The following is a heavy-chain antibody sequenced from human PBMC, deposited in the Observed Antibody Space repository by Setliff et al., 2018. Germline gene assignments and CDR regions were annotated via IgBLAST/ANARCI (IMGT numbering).Heavy chain of an antibody. J-gene: IGHJ4*02. V-gene: IGHV4-61*03. CDR1: GGSISSGGYY. Sequence: SETLSLTCTVSGGSISSGGYYWSWIRQHPGKGLEWIGYIYYSGSTSYYNPSLKSRVAMSVDTSKNHVSLNLTSVTAADTAVYFCANGWRNFDYWGQGSLVTVSS. D-gene: IGHD3-10*01. CDR3: ANGWRNFDY. CDR2: IYYSGSTS.